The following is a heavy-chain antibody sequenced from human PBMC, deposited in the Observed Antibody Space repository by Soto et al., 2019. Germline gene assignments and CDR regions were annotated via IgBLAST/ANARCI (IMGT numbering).Heavy chain of an antibody. V-gene: IGHV4-39*01. Sequence: SETLSLTCTVSGGSISSSSYYWGWIRQPPGKGLEWIGSIYYSGSTYYNPSLKSRVTISVDTSKNQFSLKLGSVTAADTAVYYCARHSGAKQWLATPFDYWGQGTLVTVSS. CDR3: ARHSGAKQWLATPFDY. CDR2: IYYSGST. CDR1: GGSISSSSYY. J-gene: IGHJ4*02. D-gene: IGHD6-19*01.